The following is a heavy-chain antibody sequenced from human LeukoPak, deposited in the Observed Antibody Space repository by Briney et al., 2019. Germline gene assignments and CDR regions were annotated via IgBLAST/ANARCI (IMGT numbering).Heavy chain of an antibody. J-gene: IGHJ4*02. CDR3: ARGRRIVGAYDFDY. V-gene: IGHV1-8*01. Sequence: ASVKVSCKASGYTVTSYDINWVRQATGQGLEWMGWMNPNSGNTGYAQKFQGRVTMTRNTSISTAYMELSSLRSEDTAVYYCARGRRIVGAYDFDYWGQGTLVTVSS. D-gene: IGHD1-26*01. CDR1: GYTVTSYD. CDR2: MNPNSGNT.